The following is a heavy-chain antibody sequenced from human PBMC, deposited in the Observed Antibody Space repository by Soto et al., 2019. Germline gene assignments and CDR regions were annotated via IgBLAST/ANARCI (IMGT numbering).Heavy chain of an antibody. V-gene: IGHV3-11*06. D-gene: IGHD5-12*01. CDR3: AREGGTRWLHYYFDY. Sequence: KPGGSLRLSCAASGFTFSDYYMSWIRQAPGKGLEWVSYISSSSSYTNYADSVKGRFTISRDNAKNSLYLQMNSLRAEDTAVYYCAREGGTRWLHYYFDYWGQGTLVTVSS. J-gene: IGHJ4*02. CDR1: GFTFSDYY. CDR2: ISSSSSYT.